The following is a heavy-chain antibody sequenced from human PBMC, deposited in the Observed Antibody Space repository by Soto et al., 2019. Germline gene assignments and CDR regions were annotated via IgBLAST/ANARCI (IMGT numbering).Heavy chain of an antibody. Sequence: SVKVSCKASGGTFSSYAISWVRQAPGQGLEWMGGIIPIFGTANYAQKFQGRVTITADESTSTAYMELSSLRSEDTAVYYCARTNSGSYYFDYWGQGTLVTVSS. CDR1: GGTFSSYA. J-gene: IGHJ4*02. CDR2: IIPIFGTA. CDR3: ARTNSGSYYFDY. D-gene: IGHD1-26*01. V-gene: IGHV1-69*13.